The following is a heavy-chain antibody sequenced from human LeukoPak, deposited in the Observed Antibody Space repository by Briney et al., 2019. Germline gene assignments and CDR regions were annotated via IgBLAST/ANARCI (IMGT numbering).Heavy chain of an antibody. CDR1: GISVSNDY. J-gene: IGHJ6*02. Sequence: GSLRLSCAASGISVSNDYMSWVRQAPGKGLEWVSGIYTNGNTRYADSVRGRFTISRDNSKNTLYLQMHSLRVDDTAVYYCAHLVWEYVGGLDVWGQGTTVTVSS. D-gene: IGHD3/OR15-3a*01. CDR3: AHLVWEYVGGLDV. V-gene: IGHV3-53*01. CDR2: IYTNGNT.